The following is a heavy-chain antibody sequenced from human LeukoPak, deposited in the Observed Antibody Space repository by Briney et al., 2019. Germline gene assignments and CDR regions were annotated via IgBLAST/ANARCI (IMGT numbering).Heavy chain of an antibody. J-gene: IGHJ5*02. CDR2: IYYSGST. CDR3: ARDGGTGANWFDP. V-gene: IGHV4-59*01. Sequence: SETLSLTCTVSGGSISSYYWSWIRQPPGKGLEWIGYIYYSGSTNYNPSLKSRVTISVDMSKNQFSLKLSSVTAADTAVYYCARDGGTGANWFDPWGQGTLVTVSS. D-gene: IGHD2-15*01. CDR1: GGSISSYY.